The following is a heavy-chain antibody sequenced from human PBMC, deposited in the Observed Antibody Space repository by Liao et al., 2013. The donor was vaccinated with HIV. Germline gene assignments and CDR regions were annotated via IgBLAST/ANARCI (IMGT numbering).Heavy chain of an antibody. CDR2: IYYSGST. J-gene: IGHJ4*02. D-gene: IGHD3-22*01. Sequence: QVQLQESGPGLVKPSQTLSLTCTVSGGSISSGDYYWSWIRQPPGKGLEWIGYIYYSGSTYYNPSLKSRVTISVDTSKNQFSLKLSSVTAADTAVYYCARENYYDSSGYPYYFDYWGQGTLVTVSS. V-gene: IGHV4-30-4*08. CDR1: GGSISSGDYY. CDR3: ARENYYDSSGYPYYFDY.